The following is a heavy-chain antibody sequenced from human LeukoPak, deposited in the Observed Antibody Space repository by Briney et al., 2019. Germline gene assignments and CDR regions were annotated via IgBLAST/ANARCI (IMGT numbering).Heavy chain of an antibody. D-gene: IGHD1-26*01. CDR1: GFTVSSKY. CDR2: IYSGGSA. Sequence: GGSLRVSCAASGFTVSSKYMSWVRQAPGKGLEWVSVIYSGGSAHYADSVKGRFTISRDNSKNTLYLQMNSLRPEDTAVYYCARGSSGSYYGFDCWGQGTLVTVSS. CDR3: ARGSSGSYYGFDC. J-gene: IGHJ4*02. V-gene: IGHV3-66*02.